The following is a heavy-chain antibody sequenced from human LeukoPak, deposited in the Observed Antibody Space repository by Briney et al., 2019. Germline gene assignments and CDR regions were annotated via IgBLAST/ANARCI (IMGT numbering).Heavy chain of an antibody. CDR1: RFTFRSYD. CDR3: SNVYGDYDFDY. J-gene: IGHJ4*02. Sequence: GGSLRLSCAASRFTFRSYDMHWVRLAPGKGLEWVAFIRYDATDKYYADSVKGRFTISRDNSRNKMYLQMNSLRAEDTAIYYCSNVYGDYDFDYWGQGTLVTVSS. V-gene: IGHV3-30*02. CDR2: IRYDATDK. D-gene: IGHD4-17*01.